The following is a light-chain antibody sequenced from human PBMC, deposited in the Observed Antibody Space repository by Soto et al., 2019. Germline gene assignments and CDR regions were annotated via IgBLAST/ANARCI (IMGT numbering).Light chain of an antibody. V-gene: IGKV3-20*01. Sequence: EIVLTQSPGTLSLSPGEGATLSCRASQSVPKNYLGWYKQKTGQAPRLLISDVSNRATDVPDMFSGSGSETDFTLTISGLEPEDFAVYYCQQYATAPLTFGGGTKLEIK. CDR3: QQYATAPLT. CDR2: DVS. J-gene: IGKJ4*01. CDR1: QSVPKNY.